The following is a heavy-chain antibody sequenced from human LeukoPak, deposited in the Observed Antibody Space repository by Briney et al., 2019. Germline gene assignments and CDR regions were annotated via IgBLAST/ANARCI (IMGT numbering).Heavy chain of an antibody. J-gene: IGHJ4*02. D-gene: IGHD3-22*01. CDR3: SRDREDSSGYLFSY. Sequence: PGGSLRLSCTASGLTFGDYAMRWFRPAPGKGLECVGFIRSKAYGGTTEYAASVKGRFTISRDDYKNISYLQMNSLTTEHNAVYYCSRDREDSSGYLFSYWCRGTLVTVSS. V-gene: IGHV3-49*03. CDR1: GLTFGDYA. CDR2: IRSKAYGGTT.